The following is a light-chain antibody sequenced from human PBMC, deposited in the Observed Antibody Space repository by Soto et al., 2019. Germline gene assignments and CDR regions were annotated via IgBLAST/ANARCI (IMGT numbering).Light chain of an antibody. J-gene: IGKJ3*01. V-gene: IGKV1-5*01. CDR1: QTISSW. CDR3: QQLNSYPPT. Sequence: DIRMTQSPSTLSGSVGDRVTITCWASQTISSWLAWYQQKTGKAPKLLIYAASTLQSGVPSRLRGSGYGTELTITISSMQTEDFETYYCQQLNSYPPTFGPGTKVDIK. CDR2: AAS.